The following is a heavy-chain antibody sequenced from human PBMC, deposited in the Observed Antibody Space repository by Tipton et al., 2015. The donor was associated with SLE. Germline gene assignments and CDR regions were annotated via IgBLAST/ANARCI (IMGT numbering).Heavy chain of an antibody. J-gene: IGHJ5*02. CDR2: ISSSGNTI. CDR1: GFTFSDYY. D-gene: IGHD3-3*01. V-gene: IGHV3-11*01. Sequence: GSLRLSCAASGFTFSDYYMSWIRQAPGKGLEWVSYISSSGNTIYYADSVKGRFTISRDNGKNSLYLQMNSLRAEDTAVYYCARDRFWSGYYNWFDPWGQGTLVTVSS. CDR3: ARDRFWSGYYNWFDP.